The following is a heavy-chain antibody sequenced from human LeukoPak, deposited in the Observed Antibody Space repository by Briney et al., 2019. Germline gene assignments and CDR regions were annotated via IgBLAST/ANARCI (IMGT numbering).Heavy chain of an antibody. CDR1: GFTFSSYA. Sequence: GGSLRLSCAASGFTFSSYAMHWVRQAPGKGLEWVAVISYDGSTKYYADSVKGRFTISRDNSKNTLYLQMNSLRGEDTAVYYCARDQGGNYDYYGMDVWGQGTTVTVSS. V-gene: IGHV3-30-3*01. D-gene: IGHD1-26*01. J-gene: IGHJ6*02. CDR3: ARDQGGNYDYYGMDV. CDR2: ISYDGSTK.